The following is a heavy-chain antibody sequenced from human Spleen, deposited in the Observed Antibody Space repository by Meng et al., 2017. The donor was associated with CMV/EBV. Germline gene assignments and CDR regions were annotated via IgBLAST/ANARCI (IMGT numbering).Heavy chain of an antibody. V-gene: IGHV1-2*02. D-gene: IGHD2-2*01. J-gene: IGHJ4*02. CDR1: GYTFTGYY. CDR3: ARDPDIVVVPAASDY. CDR2: INPNSGDT. Sequence: ASVKVPCKDSGYTFTGYYMHWVRQAPGQGLEWMGWINPNSGDTNYAQKFQGRVTMTRDTFISTAYMELSRLRTGDTAGYYCARDPDIVVVPAASDYWGQGTLVTVSS.